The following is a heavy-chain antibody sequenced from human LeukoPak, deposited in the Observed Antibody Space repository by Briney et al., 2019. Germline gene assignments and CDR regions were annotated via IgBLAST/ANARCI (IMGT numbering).Heavy chain of an antibody. CDR2: INHSGST. Sequence: SETLSLTCAVYGESFSGYYWTWIRQPPGKGLEWIGEINHSGSTNYNPSLKSRVTISLDTSKNQFSLRLSSVTAADTAVYYCARASHDYGDYSHFDYWGQGTLVTVSS. V-gene: IGHV4-34*01. CDR1: GESFSGYY. CDR3: ARASHDYGDYSHFDY. J-gene: IGHJ4*02. D-gene: IGHD4-17*01.